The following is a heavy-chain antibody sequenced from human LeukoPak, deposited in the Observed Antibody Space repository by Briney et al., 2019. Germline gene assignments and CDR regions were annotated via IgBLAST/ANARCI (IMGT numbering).Heavy chain of an antibody. D-gene: IGHD6-19*01. J-gene: IGHJ4*02. Sequence: GGSLRLSCAASGFTFSSYSMSWVRQAPGKGLEWVSAISGSGGSTYYADSVKGRFTISRDNSKNTLYLQMNSLRAEDTAVYYCAKWRQWGGTGYFDYWGQGTLVTVSS. CDR3: AKWRQWGGTGYFDY. CDR1: GFTFSSYS. CDR2: ISGSGGST. V-gene: IGHV3-23*01.